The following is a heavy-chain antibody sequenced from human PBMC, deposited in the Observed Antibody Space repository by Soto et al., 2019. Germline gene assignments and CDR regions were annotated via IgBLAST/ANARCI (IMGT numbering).Heavy chain of an antibody. D-gene: IGHD6-13*01. Sequence: QVPLVESGGGVVQPGRSLRLSCAASGFTFSSYAMHWVRQAPGKGLEWVAVISYDGSNKYYADSVKGRFTISRDNXXNTLYLQMNGLRAEDTAVYYCARSHSSGWSAPLDYWGQGTLVTVSS. CDR2: ISYDGSNK. CDR1: GFTFSSYA. CDR3: ARSHSSGWSAPLDY. J-gene: IGHJ4*02. V-gene: IGHV3-30-3*01.